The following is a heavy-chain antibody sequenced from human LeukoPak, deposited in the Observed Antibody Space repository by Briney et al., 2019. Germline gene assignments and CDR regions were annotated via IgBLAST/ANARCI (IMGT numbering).Heavy chain of an antibody. D-gene: IGHD7-27*01. V-gene: IGHV4-34*01. J-gene: IGHJ3*02. CDR2: INHSGST. Sequence: PSETLSLTCAVYGGSFSGYYWSWIRQPPGKGLEWIGEINHSGSTNYNPSLKSRVTISVDTSKNQFSLKLSSVTAADTAVYYCARWGPMCWYAFDIWGQGTMVTVSS. CDR1: GGSFSGYY. CDR3: ARWGPMCWYAFDI.